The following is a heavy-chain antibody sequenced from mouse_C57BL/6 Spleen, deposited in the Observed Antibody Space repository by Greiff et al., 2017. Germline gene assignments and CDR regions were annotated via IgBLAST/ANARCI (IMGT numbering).Heavy chain of an antibody. CDR1: GYTFTDYN. D-gene: IGHD2-4*01. V-gene: IGHV1-22*01. CDR3: AREITAWFAY. J-gene: IGHJ3*01. Sequence: EVKLQESGPELVKPGASVKMSCKASGYTFTDYNMHWVKQSHGKSLEWIGYINPNNGGTSYNQKFKGKATLTVNKSSSTAYMELRSLTSEDSAVYYCAREITAWFAYWGQGTLVTVSA. CDR2: INPNNGGT.